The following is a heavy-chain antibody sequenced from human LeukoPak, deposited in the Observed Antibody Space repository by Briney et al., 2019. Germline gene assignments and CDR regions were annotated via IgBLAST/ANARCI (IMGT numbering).Heavy chain of an antibody. CDR1: GGSMSTRRYN. V-gene: IGHV4-39*01. Sequence: PSETLSLTCSVSGGSMSTRRYNWARIRQPPGKGVEWIGSIYYSGSTNYHPSFSRRVTIYVDKTKNQCSLRLISVTAADTAVYSCARRSVAVENYFDYWGQGSLVTVSS. CDR2: IYYSGST. D-gene: IGHD6-19*01. CDR3: ARRSVAVENYFDY. J-gene: IGHJ4*02.